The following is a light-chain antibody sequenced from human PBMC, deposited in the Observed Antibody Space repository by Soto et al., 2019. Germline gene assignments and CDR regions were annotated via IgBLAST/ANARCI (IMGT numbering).Light chain of an antibody. CDR1: QGISNY. J-gene: IGKJ3*01. CDR2: GAS. V-gene: IGKV1-17*03. CDR3: LQYNGYPFT. Sequence: DIQMTQSPSAMSASVGDRVTITCRASQGISNYLAWFQQIPGRVPRRLIYGASTLQSGVPSRFSGRGSGTEFTLTISSLQPEDFATYYCLQYNGYPFTFGPGTKVDIK.